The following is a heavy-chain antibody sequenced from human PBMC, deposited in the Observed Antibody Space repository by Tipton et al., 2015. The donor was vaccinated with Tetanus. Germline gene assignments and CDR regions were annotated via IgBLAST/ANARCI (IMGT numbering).Heavy chain of an antibody. Sequence: TLSLTCTVTGDSISSSRYYWGWVRQAPGKGLEWIGSIYYRGDTYHSPSLKSRVTMSVDTSKNQFSLKLRSVTAADTAVYYCARRAGTSRFDYWGQGTLVTVSS. J-gene: IGHJ4*02. D-gene: IGHD1-1*01. CDR3: ARRAGTSRFDY. V-gene: IGHV4-39*07. CDR2: IYYRGDT. CDR1: GDSISSSRYY.